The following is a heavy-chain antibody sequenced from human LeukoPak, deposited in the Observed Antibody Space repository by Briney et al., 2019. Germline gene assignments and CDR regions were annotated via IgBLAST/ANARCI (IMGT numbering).Heavy chain of an antibody. V-gene: IGHV4-59*12. CDR2: IYYSGST. Sequence: SETLSLTCTVSGGSISSYYWSWIRQPPGKGLEWIGYIYYSGSTNYNPSLKSRVTISVDTSKNQFSLKLSSVTAADTAVYYCARPRSSWYYNWFDPWGQGTLVTVSS. CDR1: GGSISSYY. D-gene: IGHD6-13*01. CDR3: ARPRSSWYYNWFDP. J-gene: IGHJ5*02.